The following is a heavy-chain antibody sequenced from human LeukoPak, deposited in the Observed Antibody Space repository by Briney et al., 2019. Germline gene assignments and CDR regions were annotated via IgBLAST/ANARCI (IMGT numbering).Heavy chain of an antibody. J-gene: IGHJ4*02. CDR1: GGTFSSYA. CDR3: ARGRSRGSYHFDY. CDR2: IIPIFGTA. Sequence: ASVKVSCKASGGTFSSYAISWVRQAPGQGLEWMGGIIPIFGTANYAQKFQGRVTITADESTSTAYMELSSLRSDDTAVYYCARGRSRGSYHFDYWGQGTLVTVSS. D-gene: IGHD3-16*02. V-gene: IGHV1-69*13.